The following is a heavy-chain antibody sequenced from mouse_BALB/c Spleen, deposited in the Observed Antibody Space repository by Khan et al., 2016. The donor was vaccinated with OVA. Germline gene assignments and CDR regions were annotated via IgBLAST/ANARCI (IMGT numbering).Heavy chain of an antibody. CDR1: GYTFTNYG. CDR2: INTYTGEP. D-gene: IGHD2-3*01. J-gene: IGHJ1*01. V-gene: IGHV9-1*02. Sequence: QIQLVQSGPELKKPGETVKISCKASGYTFTNYGMNWVKQAPGKGLKWMGWINTYTGEPTYADDFKGRFVFSLETSASTAYLQISNLKNDDMTTYYCARIYSYWYSDVWGAGTTVTVSS. CDR3: ARIYSYWYSDV.